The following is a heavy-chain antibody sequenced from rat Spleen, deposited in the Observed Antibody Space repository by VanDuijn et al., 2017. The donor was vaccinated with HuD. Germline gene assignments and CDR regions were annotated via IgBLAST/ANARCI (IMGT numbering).Heavy chain of an antibody. Sequence: EVQLVESGGGLVQPGRSLKLSCAASGFTFSNYYMAWVRQAPTKGLEWVASITNRGGSTYYPDSVKGRFTISRDDAKSTLYLQMNSLRFEDTATYYCANNWELYYWGQGVMVTVSS. J-gene: IGHJ2*01. CDR3: ANNWELYY. CDR1: GFTFSNYY. D-gene: IGHD5-1*01. CDR2: ITNRGGST. V-gene: IGHV5-25*01.